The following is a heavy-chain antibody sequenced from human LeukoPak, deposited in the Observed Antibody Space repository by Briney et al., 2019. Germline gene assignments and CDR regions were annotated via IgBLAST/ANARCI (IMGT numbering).Heavy chain of an antibody. CDR1: GFTFSSYG. J-gene: IGHJ6*04. Sequence: GGSLRLSCAASGFTFSSYGMHWVRQAPGKGLEWVAVISYDGSNKYYADSVKGRFTISRDNSKNTLYLQMNSLRAEDTAVYYCGKDPERYFDWLCDTRDYGMDVWGKGTTVTVSS. CDR3: GKDPERYFDWLCDTRDYGMDV. CDR2: ISYDGSNK. V-gene: IGHV3-30*18. D-gene: IGHD3-9*01.